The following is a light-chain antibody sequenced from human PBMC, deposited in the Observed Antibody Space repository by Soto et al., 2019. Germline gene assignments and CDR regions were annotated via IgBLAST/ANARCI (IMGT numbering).Light chain of an antibody. CDR3: ASWDGSLSGYV. CDR2: RNY. J-gene: IGLJ1*01. V-gene: IGLV1-47*01. Sequence: QSVLTQPPSASGTPGQRVTSTCSGSSSNIGNSYVYWYQQLPGKAPKLLVYRNYQRPSGVPDRFSGSKSGTSASLTISGLRSEDEADYYCASWDGSLSGYVFGTGTKLTVL. CDR1: SSNIGNSY.